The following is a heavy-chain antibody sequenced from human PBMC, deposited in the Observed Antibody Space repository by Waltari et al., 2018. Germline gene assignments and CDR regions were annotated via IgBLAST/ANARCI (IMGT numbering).Heavy chain of an antibody. V-gene: IGHV4-34*01. CDR1: GGSFSGYY. D-gene: IGHD3-3*01. CDR3: ARIDFWSGYYYYYGMDV. J-gene: IGHJ6*02. CDR2: INHSGSP. Sequence: QVQLQQWGAGLLKPSETLSLTCAVYGGSFSGYYWSWLRQPPGKGLEWIGEINHSGSPNYNPSLKSRVTISVDTSKNQFSLKLSSVTAADTAVYYCARIDFWSGYYYYYGMDVWGQGTTVTVSS.